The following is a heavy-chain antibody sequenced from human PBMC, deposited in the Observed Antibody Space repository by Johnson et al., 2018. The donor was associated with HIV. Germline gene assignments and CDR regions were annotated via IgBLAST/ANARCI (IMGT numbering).Heavy chain of an antibody. Sequence: QVYLVESGGGVVQPGGSLRLSCAASGFTFSNYGMHWVRQAPGKGLEWVAVSSYDGTNKYYTDSVKCRFTISRDNSENTLYLQMNSLRAEDTAVYYCAKDINWGGTAFDIWGQGTMVTVSS. V-gene: IGHV3-30*18. CDR2: SSYDGTNK. J-gene: IGHJ3*02. D-gene: IGHD7-27*01. CDR3: AKDINWGGTAFDI. CDR1: GFTFSNYG.